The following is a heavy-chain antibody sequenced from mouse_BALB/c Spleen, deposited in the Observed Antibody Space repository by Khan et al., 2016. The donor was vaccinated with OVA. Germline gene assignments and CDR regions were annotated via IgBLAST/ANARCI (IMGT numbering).Heavy chain of an antibody. CDR3: VNHGSSSAWFTY. J-gene: IGHJ3*01. D-gene: IGHD1-1*01. CDR1: GYTFTNYW. V-gene: IGHV1-7*01. CDR2: INTTTDYT. Sequence: VQLQQSGAELAKPGASVKMSCKTSGYTFTNYWMHWVKQRPGQGLEWIGYINTTTDYTEFNQKFKDKATLTADKSTSTAYMQLTSLTSEDSALYFCVNHGSSSAWFTYWGQGTLVTVSA.